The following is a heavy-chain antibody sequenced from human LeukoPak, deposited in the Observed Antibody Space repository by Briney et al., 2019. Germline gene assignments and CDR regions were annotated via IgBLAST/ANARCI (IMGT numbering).Heavy chain of an antibody. D-gene: IGHD3-16*01. Sequence: PSETLSLTCTVSGGSISSGSDYWNWIRQPAGKGLEWIGRIYSSGSTNYNPSLKSRVTISVDTSKNQFSLKLSSVTAADTAVYYCARGGHRYYYYYYMDVWGKGTTVTVSS. V-gene: IGHV4-61*02. CDR3: ARGGHRYYYYYYMDV. CDR2: IYSSGST. CDR1: GGSISSGSDY. J-gene: IGHJ6*03.